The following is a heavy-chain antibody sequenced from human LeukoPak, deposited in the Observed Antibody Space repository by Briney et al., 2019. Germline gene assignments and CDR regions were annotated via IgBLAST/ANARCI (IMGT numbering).Heavy chain of an antibody. J-gene: IGHJ4*02. D-gene: IGHD3/OR15-3a*01. CDR1: GFTFSSYE. CDR3: AKDHPDRTGFDY. V-gene: IGHV3-48*03. Sequence: GGSLRLSCAASGFTFSSYEMIWVRQAPGKGLEWVSYISSSGSTKYYADSVKGRFTISRDNAKNSLYLQMSSLRADDTAVYYCAKDHPDRTGFDYWGQGTLVTVSS. CDR2: ISSSGSTK.